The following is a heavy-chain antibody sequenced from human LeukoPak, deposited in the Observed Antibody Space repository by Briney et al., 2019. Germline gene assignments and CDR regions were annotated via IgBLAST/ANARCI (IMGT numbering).Heavy chain of an antibody. J-gene: IGHJ4*02. CDR3: AREPDDYGGNSGDY. CDR2: ISAYNGNT. Sequence: ASVKVSCTASGYTFTSYGISWVRQAPGQGLERMGWISAYNGNTNYAQKLQGRVTMTTDTSTSTAYMELRSLRSDDTAVYYCAREPDDYGGNSGDYWGQGTLVTVSS. CDR1: GYTFTSYG. D-gene: IGHD4-23*01. V-gene: IGHV1-18*01.